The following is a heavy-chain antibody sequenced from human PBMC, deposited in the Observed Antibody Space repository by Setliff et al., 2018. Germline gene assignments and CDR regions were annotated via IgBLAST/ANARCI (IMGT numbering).Heavy chain of an antibody. CDR3: ARSMFSGYLPLGGKYSMDV. CDR2: IHNDGTST. Sequence: GGSLRLSCEASGFTFSRYWMHWVRQAPGKGLVWVSHIHNDGTSTSYADSVKGRFSMSRDISRNTLYLQMNRLTVEDTAVYYCARSMFSGYLPLGGKYSMDVWGKGTMVTVSS. D-gene: IGHD3-22*01. V-gene: IGHV3-74*01. J-gene: IGHJ6*03. CDR1: GFTFSRYW.